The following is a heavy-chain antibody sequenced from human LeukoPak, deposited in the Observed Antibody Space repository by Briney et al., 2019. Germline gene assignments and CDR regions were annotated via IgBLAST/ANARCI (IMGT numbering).Heavy chain of an antibody. D-gene: IGHD1-1*01. CDR3: ARGTGSAYFDY. V-gene: IGHV4-59*01. CDR1: GGSISSYY. J-gene: IGHJ4*02. Sequence: SQTLSLTCTVSGGSISSYYWSWIRQPPGKGLEWIGYIYYSGSTNYNPSLKSRVTISVDTSKNQFSLKLSSVTAADTAVYYCARGTGSAYFDYWGQGTLVTVSS. CDR2: IYYSGST.